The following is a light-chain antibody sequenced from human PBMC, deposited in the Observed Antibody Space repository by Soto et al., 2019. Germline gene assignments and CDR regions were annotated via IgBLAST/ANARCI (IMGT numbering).Light chain of an antibody. V-gene: IGKV1-5*01. CDR1: QNIGSS. CDR2: DAS. Sequence: EIQMTQSPSTLSASVGDRVTITCRASQNIGSSLAWYQHRPGKAPKLLIFDASTVQTGVPSRCSGSGFGTEVTLTITGRQPDDFSTYYCQQHNDYSAVTFGQGTKVEIK. J-gene: IGKJ2*01. CDR3: QQHNDYSAVT.